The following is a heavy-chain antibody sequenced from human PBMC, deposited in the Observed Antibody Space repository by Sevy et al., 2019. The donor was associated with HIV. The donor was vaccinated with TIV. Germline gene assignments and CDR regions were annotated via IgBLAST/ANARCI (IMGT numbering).Heavy chain of an antibody. CDR3: ATITMVRGVRD. CDR1: GGSISSYY. D-gene: IGHD3-10*01. J-gene: IGHJ4*02. Sequence: SETLSLTCTVSGGSISSYYWSWIRQPPGKGREWIGYIYYSGSTNYNPSLKSRVTISVDTSKNQFSLKLSSVTAADTAVYYCATITMVRGVRDWGQGTLVTVSS. CDR2: IYYSGST. V-gene: IGHV4-59*01.